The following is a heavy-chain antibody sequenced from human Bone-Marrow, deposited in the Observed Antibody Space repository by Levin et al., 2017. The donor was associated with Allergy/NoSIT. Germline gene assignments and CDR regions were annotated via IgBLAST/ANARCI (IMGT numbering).Heavy chain of an antibody. D-gene: IGHD2-15*01. V-gene: IGHV2-26*01. J-gene: IGHJ6*02. CDR3: ARTLGYCSGAPCYSSGMDV. Sequence: SGPTLVKPTETLTLTCSVSGFSLRNARMGVSWIRQPPGKALEWLAHIFSNDEKSYSPSLKSRLSISRDTSKSQVVLTMTKMDPLDTATYYCARTLGYCSGAPCYSSGMDVWGQGTTVTVPS. CDR1: GFSLRNARMG. CDR2: IFSNDEK.